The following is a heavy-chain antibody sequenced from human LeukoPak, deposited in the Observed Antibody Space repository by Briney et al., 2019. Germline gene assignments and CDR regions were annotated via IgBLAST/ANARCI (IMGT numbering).Heavy chain of an antibody. CDR3: ASFMTTVTANYYYGMDV. CDR2: ISSSGSTI. D-gene: IGHD4-17*01. J-gene: IGHJ6*02. Sequence: PGGSLRLSCAASGFTFSDYYMSWIRQAPGKGLEWVSYISSSGSTIYYADSVKGRFTISRDNAKNSLYLQMNSLRAEDTAVYYCASFMTTVTANYYYGMDVWGQGTTVTVSS. CDR1: GFTFSDYY. V-gene: IGHV3-11*04.